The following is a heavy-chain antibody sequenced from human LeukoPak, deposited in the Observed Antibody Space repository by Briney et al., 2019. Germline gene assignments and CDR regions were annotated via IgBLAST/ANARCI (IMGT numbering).Heavy chain of an antibody. Sequence: SETLSLTCTVSGVSISSSTYYWGWIRQPPGKGLEWIGSIYYSGSTYYNPSLKSRVIISVDTSKNQFSLKLSSVTAADAAVYYCARETIPRYDSSAYREDHDAFDIWGQGAMVTVSS. J-gene: IGHJ3*02. CDR3: ARETIPRYDSSAYREDHDAFDI. D-gene: IGHD3-22*01. CDR2: IYYSGST. V-gene: IGHV4-39*07. CDR1: GVSISSSTYY.